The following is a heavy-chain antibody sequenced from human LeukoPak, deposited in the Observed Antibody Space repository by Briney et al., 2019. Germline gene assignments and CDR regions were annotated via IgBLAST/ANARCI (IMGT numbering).Heavy chain of an antibody. CDR3: ARDKRGFYDSSRYYQNDAFDI. CDR1: GGSISSYY. J-gene: IGHJ3*02. D-gene: IGHD3-22*01. V-gene: IGHV4-4*07. Sequence: SETLSLTCTVSGGSISSYYWSWIRQPAGKGLEWIGRIYTSGSTNYNPSLKSRVTMSVDTSKNQFSLKLSSVTAADTAVYYCARDKRGFYDSSRYYQNDAFDIWGQGTMVTVSS. CDR2: IYTSGST.